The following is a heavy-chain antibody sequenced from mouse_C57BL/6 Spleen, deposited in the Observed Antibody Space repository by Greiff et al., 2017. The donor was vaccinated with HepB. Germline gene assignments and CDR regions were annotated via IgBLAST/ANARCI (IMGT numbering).Heavy chain of an antibody. CDR1: GYAFSSYW. CDR3: ARTDYYGSSFYAMDY. CDR2: IYPGDGDT. D-gene: IGHD1-1*01. Sequence: VQRVESGAELVKPGASVKISCKASGYAFSSYWMNWVKQRPGKGLEWIGQIYPGDGDTNYNGKFKGKATLTADKSSSTAYMQLSSLTSEDSAVYFCARTDYYGSSFYAMDYWGQGTSVTVSS. J-gene: IGHJ4*01. V-gene: IGHV1-80*01.